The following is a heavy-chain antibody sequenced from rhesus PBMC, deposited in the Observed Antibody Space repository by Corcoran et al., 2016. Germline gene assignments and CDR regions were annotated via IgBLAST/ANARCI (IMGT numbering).Heavy chain of an antibody. D-gene: IGHD5-24*01. CDR3: ARPTAGTVKGVDY. Sequence: QVQLQESGPGVVKPSETLSLTCAVSGGSISDSYRWSWIRQPPGKGLEWIEYIYGSSTSTNYNPAPQRRATISKETSKSQYDLKLSSVTAADPAVYSCARPTAGTVKGVDYWGQGVLVTVSS. CDR1: GGSISDSYR. CDR2: IYGSSTST. V-gene: IGHV4S10*01. J-gene: IGHJ4*01.